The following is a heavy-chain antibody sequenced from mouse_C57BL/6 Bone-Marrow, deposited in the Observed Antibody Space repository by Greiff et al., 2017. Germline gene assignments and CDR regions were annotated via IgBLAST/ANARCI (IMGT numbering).Heavy chain of an antibody. J-gene: IGHJ2*01. CDR2: IHPNSGST. CDR1: GYTFTSYW. CDR3: ARHCYGSSYHLDY. Sequence: QVQLQQPGAELVKPGASVKLSCKASGYTFTSYWMHWVKQRPGQGLEWIGMIHPNSGSTNYNEKFKSKATLTVDKSSSTAYMQLSSLTSEDSAVYYCARHCYGSSYHLDYWGKGTTLTVSS. V-gene: IGHV1-64*01. D-gene: IGHD1-1*01.